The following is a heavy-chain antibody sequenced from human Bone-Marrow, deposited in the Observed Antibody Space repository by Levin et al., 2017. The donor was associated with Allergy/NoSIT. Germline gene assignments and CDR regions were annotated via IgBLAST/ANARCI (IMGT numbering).Heavy chain of an antibody. Sequence: GGSLRLSCAASGFSFSNAWMNWVRQAPGKGLEWVGRIKGKADGGTTDYTAPVKGRFTISREDAKNMMYLQMNSLKAEAAALYYCTTDLYYVLRYFDPAAFDIWGQGAMVTVSS. CDR2: IKGKADGGTT. D-gene: IGHD3-9*01. J-gene: IGHJ3*02. CDR3: TTDLYYVLRYFDPAAFDI. V-gene: IGHV3-15*01. CDR1: GFSFSNAW.